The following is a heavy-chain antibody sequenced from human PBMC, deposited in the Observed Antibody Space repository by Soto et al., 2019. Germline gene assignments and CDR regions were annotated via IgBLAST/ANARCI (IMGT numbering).Heavy chain of an antibody. CDR2: IYSGGDT. CDR1: GFSVSSDY. J-gene: IGHJ6*02. Sequence: PGGSLRLSCAASGFSVSSDYMSWVRQAPGKGLEWVSLIYSGGDTYYADSVKGRFTISRDISSNTIYLHMASLRADDTAIYYCTRAGSDPGNFYISNYYAMDVWGRETTVTVSS. D-gene: IGHD3-10*01. CDR3: TRAGSDPGNFYISNYYAMDV. V-gene: IGHV3-53*01.